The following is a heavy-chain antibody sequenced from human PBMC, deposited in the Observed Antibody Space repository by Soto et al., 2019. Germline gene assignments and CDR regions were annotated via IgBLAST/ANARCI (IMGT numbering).Heavy chain of an antibody. CDR1: GFTFSNYA. Sequence: SLRLSCTASGFTFSNYAINWVRLAPGKRLEWVSSVIGSGVNVFYADSVKGRFTISRDNSKNTVYLEMNSLRADDTAEYFCAKGSAFECKGAICYPFDHWGRGTLVTVSS. D-gene: IGHD3-10*01. V-gene: IGHV3-23*01. CDR3: AKGSAFECKGAICYPFDH. J-gene: IGHJ4*02. CDR2: VIGSGVNV.